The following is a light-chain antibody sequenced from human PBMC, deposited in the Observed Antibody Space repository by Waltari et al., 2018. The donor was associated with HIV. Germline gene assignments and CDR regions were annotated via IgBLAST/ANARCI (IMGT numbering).Light chain of an antibody. CDR2: RNN. J-gene: IGLJ3*02. Sequence: QSVLTQPPSASGTPGQRVTISCSGSSSNIGSTYVYWYQQLPGTTPKRLIYRNNQRPAGVPDRFSGSKSGTSTSLTISGLRSEDEADYYCAAWDDSLSAPVFGGGTKLTVL. CDR1: SSNIGSTY. V-gene: IGLV1-47*01. CDR3: AAWDDSLSAPV.